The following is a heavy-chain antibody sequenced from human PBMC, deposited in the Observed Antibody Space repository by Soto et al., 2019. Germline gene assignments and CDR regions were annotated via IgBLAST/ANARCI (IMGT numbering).Heavy chain of an antibody. CDR1: GYTFTSFY. Sequence: QVQLVQSGAEVKNPGASVKVSCKASGYTFTSFYIHWVRQAPGQGLEWMSIINPNGGSTNYAQNLQGRVTLTSDTSTNTVYMELSSLRSEDTAVYYCARGLTSGDYWGQGTLVTVSS. V-gene: IGHV1-46*01. J-gene: IGHJ4*02. CDR2: INPNGGST. CDR3: ARGLTSGDY.